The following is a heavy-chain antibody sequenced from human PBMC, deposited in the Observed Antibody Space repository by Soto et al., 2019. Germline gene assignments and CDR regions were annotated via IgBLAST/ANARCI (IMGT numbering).Heavy chain of an antibody. Sequence: ASVKVSCKASGYSFTNYAMHWARQAPGQRLEWMGWINAGNGNTKYSQKFQGRVTITRDTSASTAYMELSSLRSEDTAVYYCARGLGLYYFDYWGQGTLVTVSS. V-gene: IGHV1-3*01. J-gene: IGHJ4*02. CDR3: ARGLGLYYFDY. CDR2: INAGNGNT. D-gene: IGHD1-26*01. CDR1: GYSFTNYA.